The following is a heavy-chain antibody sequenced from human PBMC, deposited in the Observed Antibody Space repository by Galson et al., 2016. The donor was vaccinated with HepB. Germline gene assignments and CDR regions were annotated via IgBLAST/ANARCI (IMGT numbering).Heavy chain of an antibody. Sequence: SLRLSCAVSGFTFSDHFMDWVRRAPGKRLEWVGRTRNKASDYFTEYAASVKGRFTISRDGSKSSLYLQMNSLRTEDTAVYYCVVYRSGYPSWGQGTLVTVSS. CDR1: GFTFSDHF. CDR2: TRNKASDYFT. J-gene: IGHJ5*02. CDR3: VVYRSGYPS. D-gene: IGHD3-22*01. V-gene: IGHV3-72*01.